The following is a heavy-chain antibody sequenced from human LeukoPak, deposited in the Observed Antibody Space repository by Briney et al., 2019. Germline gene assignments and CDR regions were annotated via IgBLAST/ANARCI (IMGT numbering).Heavy chain of an antibody. CDR1: GFTFSYYA. V-gene: IGHV3-23*01. J-gene: IGHJ4*02. D-gene: IGHD1-1*01. Sequence: GGSLRLSCAASGFTFSYYAMSWVRQAPGKGLEWVSVISGGGTYYADSVKGRFTISRDNSKNTLYLQMNSLRAEDTAVYYCARQTGTPVPSNFDYWGQGTLVTVSS. CDR3: ARQTGTPVPSNFDY. CDR2: ISGGGT.